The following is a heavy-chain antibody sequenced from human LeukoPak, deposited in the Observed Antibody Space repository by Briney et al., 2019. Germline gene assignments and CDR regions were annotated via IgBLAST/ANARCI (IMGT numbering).Heavy chain of an antibody. J-gene: IGHJ4*02. V-gene: IGHV4-59*01. CDR3: AREGYYYGSGSYSSWFDY. Sequence: SETLSLTCTVSGGSISSYYWSWIRQPPGKGLEWIGYIYYSGSTNYNPSLKSRVTISVDTSKNQFSLKLSSVTAADTAVYYCAREGYYYGSGSYSSWFDYWGQGTLVTVSS. CDR1: GGSISSYY. D-gene: IGHD3-10*01. CDR2: IYYSGST.